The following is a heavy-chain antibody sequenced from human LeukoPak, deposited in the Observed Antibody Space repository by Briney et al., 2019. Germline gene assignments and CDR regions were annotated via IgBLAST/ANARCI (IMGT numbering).Heavy chain of an antibody. V-gene: IGHV1-2*02. Sequence: ASVKVSCKASGYSFTDYYMHWVRQAPGQGLEWMGWINPNSGDTNFAQKFQGRVTMTRDTSISTVYMELSSLRSEDTAVYYCARTYYYDSSGYFDYWGQGTLVTVSS. CDR2: INPNSGDT. CDR1: GYSFTDYY. J-gene: IGHJ4*02. D-gene: IGHD3-22*01. CDR3: ARTYYYDSSGYFDY.